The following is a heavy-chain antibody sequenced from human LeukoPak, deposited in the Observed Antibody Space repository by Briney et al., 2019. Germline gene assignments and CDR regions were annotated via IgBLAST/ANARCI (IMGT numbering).Heavy chain of an antibody. J-gene: IGHJ3*02. Sequence: GGSLRLSCAASGFTFSSYWMSWVRQAPGKGLEWVANINQGGSEKYYVDSVKGRFTISRDNAKRSLYLQMNSLRAEDTAVYYCARDGTPFDTWGQGTMVTVSS. CDR2: INQGGSEK. CDR1: GFTFSSYW. V-gene: IGHV3-7*01. CDR3: ARDGTPFDT. D-gene: IGHD1-26*01.